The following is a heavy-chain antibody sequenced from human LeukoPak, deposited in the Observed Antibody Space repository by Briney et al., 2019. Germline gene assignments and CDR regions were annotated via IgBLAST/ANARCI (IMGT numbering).Heavy chain of an antibody. J-gene: IGHJ3*02. Sequence: SENLSLTCTVSGDPFNNYVWNWIRRPAGKGLEWIGRIDSVGSTNYSPSLKSRVTMLVDTSKNEFSLKLTSVTAADTAVYYCARVCGSATNFRLCGFDIWGQGTVVTVSS. D-gene: IGHD3-10*01. CDR1: GDPFNNYV. V-gene: IGHV4-4*07. CDR2: IDSVGST. CDR3: ARVCGSATNFRLCGFDI.